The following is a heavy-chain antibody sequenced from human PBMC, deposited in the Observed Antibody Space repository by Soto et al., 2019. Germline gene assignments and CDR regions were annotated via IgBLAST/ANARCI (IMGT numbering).Heavy chain of an antibody. Sequence: QVQLQQWGAGLLKPSETLSLTCAVFGGSFSGYYWSWIRQPPGKGLEWIGEINHSGSTNDNPSLTSRVSMSVHTSNNQFSLRLTSVTAADTAVYSCARGTGGWYFDLWGRGTLVTVSS. CDR1: GGSFSGYY. D-gene: IGHD3-10*01. CDR3: ARGTGGWYFDL. CDR2: INHSGST. V-gene: IGHV4-34*02. J-gene: IGHJ2*01.